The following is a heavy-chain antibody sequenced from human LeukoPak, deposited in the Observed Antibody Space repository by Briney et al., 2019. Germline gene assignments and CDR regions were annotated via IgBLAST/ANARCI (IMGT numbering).Heavy chain of an antibody. CDR3: AREVRYSGWVDS. CDR2: IYYSGST. V-gene: IGHV4-39*07. Sequence: PSETLSLTCTVSGGSISSSSYYWGWIRPPPGKGLEWIGSIYYSGSTYYTPSLKSRVTISVDTSKNQFSLRLSSVTAADTAVYYCAREVRYSGWVDSWGQGTLVTVSS. CDR1: GGSISSSSYY. D-gene: IGHD5-12*01. J-gene: IGHJ4*02.